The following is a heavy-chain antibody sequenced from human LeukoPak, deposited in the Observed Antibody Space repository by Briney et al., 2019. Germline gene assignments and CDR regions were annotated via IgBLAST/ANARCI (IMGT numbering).Heavy chain of an antibody. Sequence: PGGSLRLSCAASGFTVSTSYMSWVRQAPGKGLEWVSVIYSGGSTYYADSVKGRFTISRDNSKNTLYLQMNSLRAKDTAVYYCARDYTDSSEGPEEGVEAFDICGQGAMVTVSS. D-gene: IGHD3-22*01. J-gene: IGHJ3*02. CDR1: GFTVSTSY. CDR2: IYSGGST. CDR3: ARDYTDSSEGPEEGVEAFDI. V-gene: IGHV3-53*01.